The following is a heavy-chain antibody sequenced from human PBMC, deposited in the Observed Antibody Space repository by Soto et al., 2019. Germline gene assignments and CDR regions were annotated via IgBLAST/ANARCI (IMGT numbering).Heavy chain of an antibody. CDR3: AKTGRSNDYLDY. CDR2: ISYDGSNK. J-gene: IGHJ4*02. V-gene: IGHV3-30*18. Sequence: QVQLVESGGGVVQPGRSLRLSCAASGFTFSSYGMHWVRQAPGKGLEWVAVISYDGSNKYYADSVKGRFTISRDNSKNTLYLQMNSLRAEDTAVYYCAKTGRSNDYLDYWGQGTLGTVSS. CDR1: GFTFSSYG. D-gene: IGHD4-17*01.